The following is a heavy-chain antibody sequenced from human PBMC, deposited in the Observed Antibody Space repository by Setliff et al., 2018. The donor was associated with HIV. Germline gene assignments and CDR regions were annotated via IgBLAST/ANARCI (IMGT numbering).Heavy chain of an antibody. Sequence: KPSETLSLTCTVSGGSISSFYWSWIRQPPGKGLEWIGYIYYSGSTSYNPSLKSRVTISVDTSKTQFSLKLSSVTAADTAVYYCARHAPRNHDLAGVFYPYYMDVWGKGTTVTVSS. CDR2: IYYSGST. D-gene: IGHD1-1*01. J-gene: IGHJ6*03. V-gene: IGHV4-59*08. CDR3: ARHAPRNHDLAGVFYPYYMDV. CDR1: GGSISSFY.